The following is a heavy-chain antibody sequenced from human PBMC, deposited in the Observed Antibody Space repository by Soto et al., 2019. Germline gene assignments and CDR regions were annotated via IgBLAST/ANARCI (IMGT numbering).Heavy chain of an antibody. Sequence: QVPLVQSGAEVKKPGASVKVSCKVSGYTLTELSMHWVRQAPGKGLEWMGGFDPEDGETIYAQKFQGRVTMTEDTSTATVYTELSSLRSEDTAVYRWPYAWTDSVLVRADPLDYWGQGTLVTVSS. J-gene: IGHJ4*02. CDR2: FDPEDGET. CDR3: PYAWTDSVLVRADPLDY. CDR1: GYTLTELS. V-gene: IGHV1-24*01. D-gene: IGHD2-2*01.